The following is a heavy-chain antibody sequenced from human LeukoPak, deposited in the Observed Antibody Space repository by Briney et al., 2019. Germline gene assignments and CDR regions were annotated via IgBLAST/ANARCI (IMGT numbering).Heavy chain of an antibody. CDR1: GGSISSYY. D-gene: IGHD3-10*01. CDR2: IYYSGST. V-gene: IGHV4-59*01. J-gene: IGHJ3*02. Sequence: SETLSLTCTVSGGSISSYYWSWIRQPPGKGLEWIGYIYYSGSTNYNPSLKSRVTISVDTSKNQFSLKLGSVTAADTAVYYCARDGRSVGVDAFDIWGQGTMVTVSS. CDR3: ARDGRSVGVDAFDI.